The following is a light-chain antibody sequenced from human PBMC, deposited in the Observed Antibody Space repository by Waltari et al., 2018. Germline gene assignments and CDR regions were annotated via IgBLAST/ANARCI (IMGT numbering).Light chain of an antibody. Sequence: QSALPQPRSVSGSPGQSVTISCTGTTNDVGGYNYVSWYQQHPDKAPKLIIYDINKRPSGVPDRFSGSKSGNTASLTISGLQAEDEADYYCCSYVGSNTYWVFGGGTKLTVL. CDR2: DIN. CDR3: CSYVGSNTYWV. CDR1: TNDVGGYNY. J-gene: IGLJ3*02. V-gene: IGLV2-11*01.